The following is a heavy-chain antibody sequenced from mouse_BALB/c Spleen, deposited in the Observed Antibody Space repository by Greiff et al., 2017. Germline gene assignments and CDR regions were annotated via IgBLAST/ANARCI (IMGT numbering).Heavy chain of an antibody. CDR3: ARGDYGLWFAY. V-gene: IGHV14-3*02. CDR1: GFNIKDTY. CDR2: IDPANGNT. Sequence: EVKLMESGAELVKPGASVKLSCTASGFNIKDTYMHWVKQRPEQGLEWIGRIDPANGNTKYDPKFQGKATITADTSSNTAYLQLSSLTSEDTAVYYCARGDYGLWFAYWGQGTLVTVSA. J-gene: IGHJ3*01. D-gene: IGHD1-1*02.